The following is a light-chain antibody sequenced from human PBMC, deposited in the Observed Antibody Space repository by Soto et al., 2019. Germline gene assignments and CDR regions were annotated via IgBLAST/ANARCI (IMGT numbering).Light chain of an antibody. V-gene: IGKV3-15*01. CDR2: GAS. CDR3: PQYNNLPPWT. CDR1: QSVSSN. J-gene: IGKJ1*01. Sequence: EIVMTQSPATLSVSPGERATLSCRASQSVSSNLAWYQQKPGQAPRLLIYGASTRATGIPARFSGSGSGTEFTLTISSLHSLLFAAYCCPQYNNLPPWTFGQGTNVEIK.